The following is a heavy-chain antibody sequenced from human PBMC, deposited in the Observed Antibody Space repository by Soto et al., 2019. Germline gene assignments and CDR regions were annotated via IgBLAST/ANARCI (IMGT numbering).Heavy chain of an antibody. V-gene: IGHV3-43D*04. CDR2: ISWDGGST. D-gene: IGHD2-15*01. CDR3: AKDTAPVAAAYYYYYGMDV. Sequence: LRLSCAASGFTFDDYAMHWVRQAPGKGLEWVSLISWDGGSTYYADSVKGRFTISRDNSKNSLYLQMNSLRAEDTALYYCAKDTAPVAAAYYYYYGMDVWGQGTTVTVSS. CDR1: GFTFDDYA. J-gene: IGHJ6*02.